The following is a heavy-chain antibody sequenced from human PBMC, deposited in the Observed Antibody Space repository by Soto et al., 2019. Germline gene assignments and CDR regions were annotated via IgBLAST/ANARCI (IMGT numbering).Heavy chain of an antibody. J-gene: IGHJ4*02. CDR2: IYYSGST. CDR1: GGSVSSGSYY. CDR3: ARDRVTFGGVIVLLS. Sequence: SETLSLTCTVSGGSVSSGSYYWSWIRQPPGKGLEWIGYIYYSGSTNYNPSLKSRGTISVDTSINQSSLKLSSATAADTAEYYCARDRVTFGGVIVLLSWGQGILVTVSS. D-gene: IGHD3-16*02. V-gene: IGHV4-61*01.